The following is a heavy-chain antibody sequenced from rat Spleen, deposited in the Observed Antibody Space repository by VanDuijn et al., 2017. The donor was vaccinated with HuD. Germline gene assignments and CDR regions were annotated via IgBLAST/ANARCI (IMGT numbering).Heavy chain of an antibody. J-gene: IGHJ2*01. Sequence: EVQLQESGPGLVKPSQSLSLTCSVTGYSITSNYWGWIRKFPGNKMEWMAYISYSGRTGYNPSLKSRISITRDTSQNQFFLQLNSVTSEDTATYYCARSSITLMVFTPFDYWGQGVMVTVSS. CDR2: ISYSGRT. V-gene: IGHV3-1*01. CDR3: ARSSITLMVFTPFDY. CDR1: GYSITSNY. D-gene: IGHD1-12*03.